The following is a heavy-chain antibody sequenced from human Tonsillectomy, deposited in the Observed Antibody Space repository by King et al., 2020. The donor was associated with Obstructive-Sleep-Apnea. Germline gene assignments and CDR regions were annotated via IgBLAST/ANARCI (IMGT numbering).Heavy chain of an antibody. Sequence: VQLVESGGGVVQPGRSLRLSCAASGFTFSSYAMHWVRQAPGKGLEWVAVISYDGSTKYYGDSVKGRFTISRDNSKNTLYLQMNRLRAEDTADYYCASTFYSGNYWGAYLDYWGQGTLVTVSS. CDR1: GFTFSSYA. V-gene: IGHV3-30*04. J-gene: IGHJ4*02. CDR2: ISYDGSTK. CDR3: ASTFYSGNYWGAYLDY. D-gene: IGHD1-26*01.